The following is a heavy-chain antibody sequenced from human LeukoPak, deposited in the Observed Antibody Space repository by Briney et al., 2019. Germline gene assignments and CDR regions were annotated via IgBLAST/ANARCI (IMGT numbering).Heavy chain of an antibody. CDR2: INHSGST. V-gene: IGHV4-34*01. CDR1: GGSFSGYY. CDR3: ARGRSSFN. J-gene: IGHJ4*02. D-gene: IGHD6-19*01. Sequence: SETLSLTCAVYGGSFSGYYWSWIRRPPGKGLEWIGEINHSGSTNYNPSLKSRVTISVDTSKNQFSLKLSSVTAADTAVYYCARGRSSFNWGQGTLVTVSS.